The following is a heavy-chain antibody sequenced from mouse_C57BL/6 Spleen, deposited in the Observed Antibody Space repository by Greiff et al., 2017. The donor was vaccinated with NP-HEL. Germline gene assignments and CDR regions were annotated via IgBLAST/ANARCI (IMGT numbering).Heavy chain of an antibody. J-gene: IGHJ4*01. Sequence: DVQLQESGGGLVKPGGSLKLSCAASGFTFSSYAMSWVRQTPEKRLEWVATISDGGSYTYYPDNVKGRFTISRDNAKNNLYLQMSHLKSEDTAMYYCARDRGGYGAMDYWGQGTSVTVSS. CDR3: ARDRGGYGAMDY. CDR1: GFTFSSYA. CDR2: ISDGGSYT. V-gene: IGHV5-4*01. D-gene: IGHD2-14*01.